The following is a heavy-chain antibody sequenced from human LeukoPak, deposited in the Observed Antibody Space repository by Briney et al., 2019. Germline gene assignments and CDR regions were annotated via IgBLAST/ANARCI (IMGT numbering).Heavy chain of an antibody. CDR2: INPNSGGT. J-gene: IGHJ3*02. D-gene: IGHD2-15*01. Sequence: ASVKDSCKASGYTFTGYYMHWVRQAPGQGLEWMGWINPNSGGTNYAQKFQGRVTMTRDTSISTAYMELSRLRSDDTAVYYCAIWGSLVVDAFDIWGQGTMVTVSS. CDR3: AIWGSLVVDAFDI. V-gene: IGHV1-2*02. CDR1: GYTFTGYY.